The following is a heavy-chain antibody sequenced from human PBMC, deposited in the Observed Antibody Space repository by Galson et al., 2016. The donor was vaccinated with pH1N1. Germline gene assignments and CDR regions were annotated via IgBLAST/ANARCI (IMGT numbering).Heavy chain of an antibody. D-gene: IGHD3-22*01. CDR2: TYYRSKWYN. J-gene: IGHJ6*02. CDR1: GDSVSSNSAA. V-gene: IGHV6-1*01. Sequence: CAISGDSVSSNSAAWNWIRQSPSRGLEWLGRTYYRSKWYNDYAVSVKSRITINPDTSKNQVSLQLNSVTPEDTAVYYCARGGFYYDSSGPSYGMDVWGQGTTVTVSS. CDR3: ARGGFYYDSSGPSYGMDV.